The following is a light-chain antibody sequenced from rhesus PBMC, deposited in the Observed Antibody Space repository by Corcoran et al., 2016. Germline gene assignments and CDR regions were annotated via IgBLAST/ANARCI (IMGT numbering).Light chain of an antibody. CDR3: QHYYSTPRT. V-gene: IGKV1-25*01. CDR1: QGMTND. Sequence: DIQMTQSPSSLSASVGDRVTITCRASQGMTNDFAWYQQKPGETPKLLIYEASILQSGLPSRFSGSGSGTVFTLTISSLQPKDFATYYCQHYYSTPRTFGQGTKVEIK. CDR2: EAS. J-gene: IGKJ1*01.